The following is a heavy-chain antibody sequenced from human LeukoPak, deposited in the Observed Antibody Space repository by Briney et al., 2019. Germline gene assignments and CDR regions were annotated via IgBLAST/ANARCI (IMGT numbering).Heavy chain of an antibody. V-gene: IGHV1-24*01. D-gene: IGHD3-9*01. Sequence: ASVKVSCKVSGYTLTELSMHWVRQAPGKGLEWMGGFDPEDGETIYAQKFQGRVTMTEDTSTDTAYMELSSLRSEDTAVYYCVTILRYFDWLSTAEYFQHWGQGTLVTVSS. CDR2: FDPEDGET. J-gene: IGHJ1*01. CDR1: GYTLTELS. CDR3: VTILRYFDWLSTAEYFQH.